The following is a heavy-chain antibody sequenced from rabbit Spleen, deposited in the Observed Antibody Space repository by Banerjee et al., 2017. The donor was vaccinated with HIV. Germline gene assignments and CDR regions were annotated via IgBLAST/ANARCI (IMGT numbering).Heavy chain of an antibody. CDR1: GFSFSDRDV. Sequence: QEQVEESGGGLVKPEGSLTLTCKASGFSFSDRDVMCWVRQAPGKGLEWIACINAVTGKAVYASWAKGRSTFSKASSTTVTLQLSSLTAADTATYFCARGMKTGWGERLNLWGQGPWSPS. CDR3: ARGMKTGWGERLNL. V-gene: IGHV1S45*01. CDR2: INAVTGKA. J-gene: IGHJ4*01. D-gene: IGHD4-1*01.